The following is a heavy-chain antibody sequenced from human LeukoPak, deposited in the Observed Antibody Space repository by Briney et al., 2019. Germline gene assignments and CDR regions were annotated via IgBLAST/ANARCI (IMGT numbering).Heavy chain of an antibody. Sequence: GESLKISCKTSGYSFISYWIGWVRQRPGKDLVWLGVIYPPDSETRYGPSFQGHVTISADKSINTAYLHWNSLKASDTAMYYCASFHISGKSYNGLHYWGQGTLVTVSS. J-gene: IGHJ4*02. D-gene: IGHD3-10*01. CDR1: GYSFISYW. V-gene: IGHV5-51*01. CDR3: ASFHISGKSYNGLHY. CDR2: IYPPDSET.